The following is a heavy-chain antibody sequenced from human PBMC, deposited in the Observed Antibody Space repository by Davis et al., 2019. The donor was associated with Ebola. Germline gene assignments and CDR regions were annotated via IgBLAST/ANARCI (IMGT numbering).Heavy chain of an antibody. J-gene: IGHJ4*02. CDR2: IYPGDSDT. V-gene: IGHV5-51*01. D-gene: IGHD3-3*02. Sequence: GESLKISCKGSGYTFTTYWNGWVRQMPGKGLEWMGIIYPGDSDTRYSPSFQGQVTISADKSIRTAYLQWSSLKASDTAMYYCARRGGWSGAFLDYWGQGTLVTVSS. CDR1: GYTFTTYW. CDR3: ARRGGWSGAFLDY.